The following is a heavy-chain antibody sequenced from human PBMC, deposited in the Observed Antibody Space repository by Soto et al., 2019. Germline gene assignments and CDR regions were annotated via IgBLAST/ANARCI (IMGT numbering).Heavy chain of an antibody. Sequence: EVQLVESGGGLVQPGGSLRLSCAASGFTFSSYWMHWVRQAPGKGLVWVSRINSDGSSTSYADSVKGRFTISSDNAKNTLYLQMNSLSAEDTAVYYCARPPRGYYYYGMDVWGQGTTVTVSS. CDR1: GFTFSSYW. CDR2: INSDGSST. D-gene: IGHD3-10*01. CDR3: ARPPRGYYYYGMDV. V-gene: IGHV3-74*01. J-gene: IGHJ6*02.